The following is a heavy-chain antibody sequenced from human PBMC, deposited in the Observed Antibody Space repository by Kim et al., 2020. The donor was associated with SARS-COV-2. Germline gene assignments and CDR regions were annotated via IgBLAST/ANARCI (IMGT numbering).Heavy chain of an antibody. V-gene: IGHV3-33*01. CDR2: IWYDGSNK. CDR3: ARENDSLTGYYFDY. Sequence: GGSLRLSCAASGFTFSSYGMHWVRQAPGKGLEWVAVIWYDGSNKYYADSVKGRFTISRDNSKNTLYLQMNSLRAEDTAVYYCARENDSLTGYYFDYWGQGTLVTVSS. D-gene: IGHD3-9*01. J-gene: IGHJ4*02. CDR1: GFTFSSYG.